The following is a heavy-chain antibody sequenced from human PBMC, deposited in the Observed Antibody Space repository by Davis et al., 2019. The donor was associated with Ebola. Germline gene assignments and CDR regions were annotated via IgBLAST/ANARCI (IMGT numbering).Heavy chain of an antibody. V-gene: IGHV3-23*01. CDR3: AKADYYGSGSFFFDY. Sequence: GESLKISCAASGFTFSSYAMSWVRQAPGKGLEWVSAISGSGGSTYYADSVKGRFTISRDNSKNTLFLQMNSLRAEDTAVYYCAKADYYGSGSFFFDYWGQGTLVTVSS. CDR2: ISGSGGST. J-gene: IGHJ4*02. CDR1: GFTFSSYA. D-gene: IGHD3-10*01.